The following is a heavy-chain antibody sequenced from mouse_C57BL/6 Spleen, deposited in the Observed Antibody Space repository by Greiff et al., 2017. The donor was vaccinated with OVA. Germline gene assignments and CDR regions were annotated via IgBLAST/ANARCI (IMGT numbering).Heavy chain of an antibody. V-gene: IGHV5-4*01. CDR2: FSDGGSYT. J-gene: IGHJ3*01. Sequence: EVKLVESGGGLVKPGGSLKLSCAASGFTFSSYAMSWVRQTPEKRLEWVATFSDGGSYTYYPDNVKGRFTISRDNAKNNLYLQMSHLKSEDTAMYYWARDRGTAWCAYWGQGTLVTVSA. D-gene: IGHD3-3*01. CDR1: GFTFSSYA. CDR3: ARDRGTAWCAY.